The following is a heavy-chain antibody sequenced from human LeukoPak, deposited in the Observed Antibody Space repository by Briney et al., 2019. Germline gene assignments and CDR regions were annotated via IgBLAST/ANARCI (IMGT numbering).Heavy chain of an antibody. Sequence: SETLSLTCTVSGYSISSTYYWGWIRQPPGKGLEWIGSIYHSGSTYYNPSLKSRVTISVDTSKNQFSLKLSSVTDADTAVYYCARAPYIPYYYGSGSYSFDYWGQGTLVTVSS. J-gene: IGHJ4*02. V-gene: IGHV4-38-2*02. D-gene: IGHD3-10*01. CDR3: ARAPYIPYYYGSGSYSFDY. CDR2: IYHSGST. CDR1: GYSISSTYY.